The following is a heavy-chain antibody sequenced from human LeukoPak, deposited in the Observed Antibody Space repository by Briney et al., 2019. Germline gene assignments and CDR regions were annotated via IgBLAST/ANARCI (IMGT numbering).Heavy chain of an antibody. CDR1: SGSISTSNYY. V-gene: IGHV4-39*07. Sequence: PSETLSLTCTVSSGSISTSNYYWGWVRQPPGKALEWIGNIFYSGSTYYNPSLKSRVTISVDTSKNQFSLKLSSVTAADTAVYYCAPGEGYSSSSVHGGWGQGTLVTVSS. D-gene: IGHD6-6*01. CDR3: APGEGYSSSSVHGG. CDR2: IFYSGST. J-gene: IGHJ4*02.